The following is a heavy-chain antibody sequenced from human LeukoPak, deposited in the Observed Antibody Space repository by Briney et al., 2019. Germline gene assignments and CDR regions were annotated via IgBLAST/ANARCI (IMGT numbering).Heavy chain of an antibody. CDR2: IDYSGST. D-gene: IGHD2-15*01. CDR1: GGSIRSYF. Sequence: SETLSLTCTVSGGSIRSYFWSWIRQPPGKGLEWLGYIDYSGSTNYNPSLKSRVTILVDTSKNQFSLKLSSVTAADTAVYYCARSRWRAAANDYWGQGTLSPSPQ. CDR3: ARSRWRAAANDY. V-gene: IGHV4-59*01. J-gene: IGHJ4*02.